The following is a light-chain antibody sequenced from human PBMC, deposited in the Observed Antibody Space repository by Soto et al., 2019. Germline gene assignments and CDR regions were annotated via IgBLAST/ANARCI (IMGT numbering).Light chain of an antibody. CDR3: QQYNSYPLT. V-gene: IGKV1-5*01. CDR1: QSISSW. CDR2: DAS. J-gene: IGKJ4*01. Sequence: DIQMTQSPSTLSASVGDRVTITCRASQSISSWLAWYQQKPGKAPKLLIYDASSLESGVPSRFSGSGSGKEFTLTISSLQPDDFANYYCQQYNSYPLTFGGGTKVEIK.